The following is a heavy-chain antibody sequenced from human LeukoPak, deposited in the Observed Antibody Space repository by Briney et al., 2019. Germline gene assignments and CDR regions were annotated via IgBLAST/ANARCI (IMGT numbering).Heavy chain of an antibody. CDR2: INPNSGGT. D-gene: IGHD3-10*01. J-gene: IGHJ4*02. Sequence: ASVKISCKASGYTFTAYFMHWVRQAPGQGLEWMGRINPNSGGTNYAQKFQGRVTMTRDTSITTAYMDLSRLTYDDTAVYYCARGGTEASSGDYWGQGTLVTVSS. CDR3: ARGGTEASSGDY. CDR1: GYTFTAYF. V-gene: IGHV1-2*06.